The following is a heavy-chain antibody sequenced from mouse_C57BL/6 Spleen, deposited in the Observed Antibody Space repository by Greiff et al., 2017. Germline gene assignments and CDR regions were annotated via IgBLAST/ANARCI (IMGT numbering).Heavy chain of an antibody. CDR1: GYTFTDYY. D-gene: IGHD2-3*01. CDR2: INPNNGGT. J-gene: IGHJ3*01. CDR3: ARIYDGYYGAY. V-gene: IGHV1-26*01. Sequence: VQLQQSGPELVKPGASVKISCKASGYTFTDYYMNWVKQSHGKSLEWIGDINPNNGGTSYNQKFKGKATLTVDKSSSTAYMELRSLTSEDSAVYYCARIYDGYYGAYWGQGTLVTVSA.